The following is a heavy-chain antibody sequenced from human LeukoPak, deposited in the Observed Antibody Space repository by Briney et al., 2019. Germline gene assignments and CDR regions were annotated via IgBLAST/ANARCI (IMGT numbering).Heavy chain of an antibody. CDR3: AKDSRKSLFV. CDR2: ISYDGSSK. J-gene: IGHJ4*02. CDR1: GFTFSSYG. Sequence: PGGSLRLSCAASGFTFSSYGMHWVRQAPGKGLEWVAVISYDGSSKYYADSVKGRFTISRDNSKNTLYLQMNSLRAEDTAVYYCAKDSRKSLFVWGQGTLVTVSS. V-gene: IGHV3-30*18.